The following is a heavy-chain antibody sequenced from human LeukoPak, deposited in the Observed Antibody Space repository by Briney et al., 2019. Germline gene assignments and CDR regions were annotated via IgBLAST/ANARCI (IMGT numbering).Heavy chain of an antibody. CDR1: GGSFSGYY. CDR2: INHSGST. CDR3: ARGRKHYYGSGRPRAEYFQH. J-gene: IGHJ1*01. D-gene: IGHD3-10*01. V-gene: IGHV4-34*01. Sequence: PSETLSLTCAVYGGSFSGYYWSWIRQPPGKGLEWIGEINHSGSTNYNPSLKSRVTISVDTSKDQFSLKLSSVTAADTAVYYCARGRKHYYGSGRPRAEYFQHWGQGTLVTVSS.